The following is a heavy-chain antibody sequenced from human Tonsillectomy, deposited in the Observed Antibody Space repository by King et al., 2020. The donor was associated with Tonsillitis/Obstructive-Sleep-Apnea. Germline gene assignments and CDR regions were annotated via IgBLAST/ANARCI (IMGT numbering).Heavy chain of an antibody. D-gene: IGHD2-2*01. Sequence: VQLVESGGGVVQPGRSLRLSCTASGFTFGNYSMHWVRQAPGRGLEGVAFSSYDGNNKYYGDSVKGRFTISRDNSKNTLYLQTNSLRAEDSAVYYCAGGVFSRTSCIYYYYDMDGWGQGTTVTVSS. CDR3: AGGVFSRTSCIYYYYDMDG. V-gene: IGHV3-30*03. J-gene: IGHJ6*02. CDR1: GFTFGNYS. CDR2: SSYDGNNK.